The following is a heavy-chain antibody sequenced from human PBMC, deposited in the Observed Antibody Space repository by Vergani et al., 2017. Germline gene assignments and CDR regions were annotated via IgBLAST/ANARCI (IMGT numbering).Heavy chain of an antibody. Sequence: QVQLVQSGAEVKKPGASVKVSCKASGYTFTGYYMHWVRQAPGQGPEWMGWINPNSGGTNYAQKFQGRVTMTRDTSISTAYMELSRLRSDDPAVYYCARGDCSGGSCYLGSGFDPWGQGTLVTVSS. CDR3: ARGDCSGGSCYLGSGFDP. J-gene: IGHJ5*02. CDR1: GYTFTGYY. D-gene: IGHD2-15*01. V-gene: IGHV1-2*02. CDR2: INPNSGGT.